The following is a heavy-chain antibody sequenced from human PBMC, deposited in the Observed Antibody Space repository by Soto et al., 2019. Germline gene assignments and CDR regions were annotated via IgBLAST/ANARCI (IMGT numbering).Heavy chain of an antibody. Sequence: PSETLSLTCAVYGGSFSGYYWSWIRQPPGKGLEWIGEINHSGRTNYNPSLKSRVTISVDTSKNQFSLKLSSVTAADTAVYYCARERTYYGSGSYGGWFDPWGQGTLVTVSS. D-gene: IGHD3-10*01. V-gene: IGHV4-34*01. CDR2: INHSGRT. CDR3: ARERTYYGSGSYGGWFDP. J-gene: IGHJ5*02. CDR1: GGSFSGYY.